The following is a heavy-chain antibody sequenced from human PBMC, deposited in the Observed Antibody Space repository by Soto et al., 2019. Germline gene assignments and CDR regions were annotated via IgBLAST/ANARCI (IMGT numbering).Heavy chain of an antibody. CDR1: GFTFDDYT. CDR3: AKDASSAADRTRGAFDI. V-gene: IGHV3-9*01. D-gene: IGHD6-13*01. CDR2: ITWNSGTI. Sequence: EVQLVESGGGLAQPGRSLRLSCAASGFTFDDYTMHWVRQVPGKGLEWVSGITWNSGTIAYADSVKGRFSISRDNAKNSLYLQMNSLRAEDTALYYCAKDASSAADRTRGAFDIWGQGTMVTVSS. J-gene: IGHJ3*02.